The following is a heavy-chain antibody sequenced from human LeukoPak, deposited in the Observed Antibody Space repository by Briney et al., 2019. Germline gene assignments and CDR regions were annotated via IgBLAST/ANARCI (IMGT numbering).Heavy chain of an antibody. CDR1: GFTFSSYS. CDR2: ISSSSSYI. Sequence: KTGGSLRLSCAASGFTFSSYSMNWVRQAPGKGLEWVSSISSSSSYIYYADSVKGRFTISRDNAKNSLYLQMNSLRAEDTAVYYCASRYCSGGSCYFTNWGQGTLVTVSS. V-gene: IGHV3-21*01. D-gene: IGHD2-15*01. J-gene: IGHJ4*02. CDR3: ASRYCSGGSCYFTN.